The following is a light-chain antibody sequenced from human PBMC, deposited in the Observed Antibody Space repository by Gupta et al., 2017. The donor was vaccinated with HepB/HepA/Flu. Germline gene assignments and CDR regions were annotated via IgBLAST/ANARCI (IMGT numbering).Light chain of an antibody. CDR1: SSNIGNNY. V-gene: IGLV1-51*02. CDR2: ENN. CDR3: GTWDSSLSAGFYV. Sequence: QSVLTQPPSVSAAPGPKVTISCPGSSSNIGNNYVSWYQQLPGTAPKLLIYENNKRPSGIPDRFSGSKSGTSATLGITGLQTGDEADYYCGTWDSSLSAGFYVFGTGTKVTVL. J-gene: IGLJ1*01.